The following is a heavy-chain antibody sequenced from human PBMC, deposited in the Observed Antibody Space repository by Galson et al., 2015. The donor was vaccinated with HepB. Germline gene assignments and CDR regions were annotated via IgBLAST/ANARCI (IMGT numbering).Heavy chain of an antibody. CDR3: AREPGYSSGWPFDY. D-gene: IGHD6-19*01. CDR2: ISSSSTYI. J-gene: IGHJ4*02. Sequence: SLRLSCAASGFTFSSYSMNWVRQAPGKGLEWVSSISSSSTYIYYADSVKGRLTISRDNAKNSLYLQMNSLRVEDTAVYYCAREPGYSSGWPFDYWGQGTLVTVSS. V-gene: IGHV3-21*01. CDR1: GFTFSSYS.